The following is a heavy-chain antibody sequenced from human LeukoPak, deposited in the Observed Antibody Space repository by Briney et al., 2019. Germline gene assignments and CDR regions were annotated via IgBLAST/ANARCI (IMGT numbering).Heavy chain of an antibody. Sequence: GGSLRLSCAASGFTFSDYYMSWIRLAPGKGLEWVSCISSSGSTIYYADSVKGRFTISRDNAKNSLYLQMNSLRAEDTAVYYCARRDGDYYYYGMDVWGQGTTVTVSS. D-gene: IGHD4-17*01. J-gene: IGHJ6*02. CDR1: GFTFSDYY. CDR3: ARRDGDYYYYGMDV. V-gene: IGHV3-11*01. CDR2: ISSSGSTI.